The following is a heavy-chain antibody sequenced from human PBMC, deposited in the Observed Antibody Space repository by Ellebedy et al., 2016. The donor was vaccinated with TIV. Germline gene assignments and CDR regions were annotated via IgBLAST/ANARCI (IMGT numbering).Heavy chain of an antibody. V-gene: IGHV3-30*18. CDR2: ISYDGSNK. D-gene: IGHD3-3*01. Sequence: GGSLRLSXAASGFTFSSYGMHWVRQAPGKGLEWVAVISYDGSNKYYADSVKGRFTISRDNSKNTLYLQMNSLRAEDTAVYYCAKEDGVVITFNYFDYWGQGTLVTVSS. CDR1: GFTFSSYG. J-gene: IGHJ4*02. CDR3: AKEDGVVITFNYFDY.